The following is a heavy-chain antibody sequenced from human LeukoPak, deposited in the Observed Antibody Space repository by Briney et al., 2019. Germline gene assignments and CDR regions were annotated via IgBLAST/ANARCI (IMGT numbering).Heavy chain of an antibody. V-gene: IGHV1-8*01. Sequence: GASVKVSCKASGYTFTSYDINWVRQATGQGLEWMGWMNPNSGNTGYAQKFQGRVTMTRDTSISTAYMELSRLRSDDTAVYYCARVDVGAAGTLGRGDYYYGMDVWGQGTTVTVSS. CDR2: MNPNSGNT. CDR3: ARVDVGAAGTLGRGDYYYGMDV. D-gene: IGHD6-13*01. CDR1: GYTFTSYD. J-gene: IGHJ6*02.